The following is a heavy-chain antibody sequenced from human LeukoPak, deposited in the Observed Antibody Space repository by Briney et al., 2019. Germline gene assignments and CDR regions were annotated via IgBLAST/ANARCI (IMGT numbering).Heavy chain of an antibody. D-gene: IGHD3-22*01. V-gene: IGHV3-21*01. Sequence: GGSLRLSCTASGFTFSGYSMNWIRQAPGKGLEWVSSFGTRSTSVYHAGSVKGRFAISRDKAKNSLYLQMNSLRAEDTALYYCAREVSEGFDFWGQGTLVTVSS. CDR1: GFTFSGYS. CDR2: FGTRSTSV. CDR3: AREVSEGFDF. J-gene: IGHJ4*02.